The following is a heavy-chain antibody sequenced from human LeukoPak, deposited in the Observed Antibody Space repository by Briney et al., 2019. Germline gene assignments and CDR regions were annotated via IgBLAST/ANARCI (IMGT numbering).Heavy chain of an antibody. Sequence: GGSLRLSCAASGFTVSSNYMSWVRQAPGKGLEWVSVIYSGGSTYYADSVKGRFTISRDNSKNTLYLQMNSLRAEDTAVYYCARESRSGYYYFDYWGQGTLVTVSS. CDR2: IYSGGST. D-gene: IGHD3-22*01. CDR1: GFTVSSNY. CDR3: ARESRSGYYYFDY. J-gene: IGHJ4*02. V-gene: IGHV3-66*01.